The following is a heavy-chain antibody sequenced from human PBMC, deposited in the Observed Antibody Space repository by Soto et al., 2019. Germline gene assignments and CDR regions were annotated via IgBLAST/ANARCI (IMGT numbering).Heavy chain of an antibody. D-gene: IGHD3-3*01. CDR3: ARGDRIFGVVTNGRMDV. CDR1: GYTFTSYV. V-gene: IGHV1-18*04. J-gene: IGHJ6*02. CDR2: ISAYNGNT. Sequence: ASVKVSCKASGYTFTSYVISWVRQAPGQGLEWMGWISAYNGNTNYAQKLQGRVTMTTDTSTSTAYMELRSLRSDDTAVDYCARGDRIFGVVTNGRMDVWGQGTTVTVYS.